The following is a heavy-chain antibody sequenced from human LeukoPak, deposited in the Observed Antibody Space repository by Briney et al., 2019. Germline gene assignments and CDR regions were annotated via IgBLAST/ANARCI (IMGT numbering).Heavy chain of an antibody. CDR1: GYTFTHQW. V-gene: IGHV5-51*01. CDR2: IYPRVSDT. D-gene: IGHD3-10*01. Sequence: GESLKISCKASGYTFTHQWIGWVRQQSGSGLEWMGIIYPRVSDTRYSPSFQGHVSISADTSINTAYLEWSRLEASDTAIYYCARHSDVIGAIWGQGTLVTVSS. CDR3: ARHSDVIGAI. J-gene: IGHJ4*02.